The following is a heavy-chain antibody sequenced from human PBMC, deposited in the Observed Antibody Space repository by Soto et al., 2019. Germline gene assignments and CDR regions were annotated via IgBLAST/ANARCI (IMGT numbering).Heavy chain of an antibody. Sequence: SVKVSCKASGGTFSSYAISWVRQAPGQGLEWMGGIIPIFGTANYAQKFQGRVTITADESTSTAYMELSGLRSEDTAVYYCARWRDDSSGYYLDYWGQGTLVTVSS. V-gene: IGHV1-69*13. CDR2: IIPIFGTA. CDR1: GGTFSSYA. CDR3: ARWRDDSSGYYLDY. J-gene: IGHJ4*02. D-gene: IGHD3-22*01.